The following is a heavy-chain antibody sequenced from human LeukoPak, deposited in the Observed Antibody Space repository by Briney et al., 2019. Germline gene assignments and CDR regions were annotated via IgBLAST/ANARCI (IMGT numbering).Heavy chain of an antibody. D-gene: IGHD1-14*01. Sequence: PGRSLRLSCAASGFTFNAYAMHWVRQAPGKGLEWVGVVSNDGRDKHYADSVKGRFTISRDNSENTLYLQMNTLRAEDTAVYYCARDRNSPAKYYFDYWGQGTLVTVSS. CDR3: ARDRNSPAKYYFDY. V-gene: IGHV3-30*01. CDR1: GFTFNAYA. CDR2: VSNDGRDK. J-gene: IGHJ4*02.